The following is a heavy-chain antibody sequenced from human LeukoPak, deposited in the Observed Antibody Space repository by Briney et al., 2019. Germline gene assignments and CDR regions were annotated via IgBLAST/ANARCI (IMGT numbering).Heavy chain of an antibody. V-gene: IGHV4-59*11. CDR2: IHYSGST. CDR3: ARVLGSSGFYYFDC. J-gene: IGHJ4*02. CDR1: GDSISSHY. D-gene: IGHD3-22*01. Sequence: PSETLSLTCTVSGDSISSHYWSWIRQPPGKGLEWIGYIHYSGSTNYNPSLKSRVTISVDRPKNQFSLKLSPVTAADTAVYYCARVLGSSGFYYFDCWGQGTLVTVSS.